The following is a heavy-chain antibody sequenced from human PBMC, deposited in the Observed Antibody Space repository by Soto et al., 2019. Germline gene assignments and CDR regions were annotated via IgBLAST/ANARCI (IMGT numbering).Heavy chain of an antibody. J-gene: IGHJ4*02. CDR3: ARDLDWDHIAAPGTAFDY. Sequence: GASVKVSCKASGYTFTSYGISWVRQAPGQGLEWMGWISAYNGNTNYAQKLQGRVTMTTDTSTSTAYMELRSLRSDDTAVYYCARDLDWDHIAAPGTAFDYWGQGTLVTVSS. CDR2: ISAYNGNT. V-gene: IGHV1-18*01. D-gene: IGHD6-13*01. CDR1: GYTFTSYG.